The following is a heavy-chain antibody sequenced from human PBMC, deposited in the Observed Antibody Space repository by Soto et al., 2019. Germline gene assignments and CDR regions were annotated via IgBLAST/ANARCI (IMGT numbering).Heavy chain of an antibody. CDR1: GFTFSSYE. CDR2: ISSSGSTI. J-gene: IGHJ4*02. CDR3: ARGRELDYYDSSGYYYLYFDY. V-gene: IGHV3-48*03. D-gene: IGHD3-22*01. Sequence: PGGSLRLSCAASGFTFSSYEMNWVRQAPGKGLEWVSYISSSGSTIYYADSVKGRFTISRDNAKNSLYLQMNSLRAEDTAVYYCARGRELDYYDSSGYYYLYFDYWGQGTLVTVSS.